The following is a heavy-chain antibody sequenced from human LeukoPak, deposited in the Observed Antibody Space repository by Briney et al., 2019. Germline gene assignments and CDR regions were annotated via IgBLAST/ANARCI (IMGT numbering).Heavy chain of an antibody. D-gene: IGHD5-18*01. CDR3: AKGPSYGYLDS. J-gene: IGHJ4*02. V-gene: IGHV3-23*01. CDR2: ISGSGGST. CDR1: GFTFSSYA. Sequence: QPGGSLRLSCAASGFTFSSYAMNWVRQAPGKGLEWVSTISGSGGSTYYADSVKGRFTISRDNSKNTLYLQMNSLRAEDAAVYYCAKGPSYGYLDSWGQGTLVTVSS.